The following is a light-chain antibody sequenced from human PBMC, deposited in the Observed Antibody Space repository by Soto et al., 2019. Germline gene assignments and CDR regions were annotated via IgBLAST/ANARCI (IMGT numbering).Light chain of an antibody. J-gene: IGKJ1*01. CDR2: KTS. CDR1: QSLDSW. V-gene: IGKV1-5*03. Sequence: DIPMTQSPSTLSASVEDRVTITCRASQSLDSWLAWYQQKPGKPPKLLLYKTSILEFGVPSRFSGSGSGTLFTLTISSLQPDDFATYYCQQYHSFSTFGQGTKVEIK. CDR3: QQYHSFST.